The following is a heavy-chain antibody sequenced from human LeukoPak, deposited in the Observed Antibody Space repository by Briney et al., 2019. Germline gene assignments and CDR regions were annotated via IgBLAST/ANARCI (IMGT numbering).Heavy chain of an antibody. D-gene: IGHD3-22*01. Sequence: SETLSLTCTVSGYSISSGYYWGWIRQPPGKGLEWIGSIYHSGSTYYNPSLKSRVTISVDTSKNQFSLKLISVTAADTAVYYCARDLYDSNGYSGAFDIWGQGTMVTVSS. CDR1: GYSISSGYY. V-gene: IGHV4-38-2*02. CDR2: IYHSGST. CDR3: ARDLYDSNGYSGAFDI. J-gene: IGHJ3*02.